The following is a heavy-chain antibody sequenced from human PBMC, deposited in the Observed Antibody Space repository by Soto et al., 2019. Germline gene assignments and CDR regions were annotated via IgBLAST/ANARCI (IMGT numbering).Heavy chain of an antibody. V-gene: IGHV3-23*01. J-gene: IGHJ6*02. CDR3: AKGLRCCSTSCSKAGWLRTHSYYYGMDV. D-gene: IGHD2-2*01. CDR1: GFTFSSYA. CDR2: ISGSGGST. Sequence: PGGSLRLSCAASGFTFSSYAMSWVRQAPGKGLEWVSAISGSGGSTYYADSVKGRFTISRDNSNNTLYLQMNSLRAEDTAVYYCAKGLRCCSTSCSKAGWLRTHSYYYGMDVWGQGTTVTVSS.